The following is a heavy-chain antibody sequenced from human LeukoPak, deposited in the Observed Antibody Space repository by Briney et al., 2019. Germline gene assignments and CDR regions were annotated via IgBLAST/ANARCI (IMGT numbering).Heavy chain of an antibody. D-gene: IGHD6-6*01. CDR3: ARLYTSFRAVEI. Sequence: SETLSLTCAVSGGSISSGDYYWSWIRQHPGEGLEWIGYIYYSGSTYYNPYLKIPLTISINTSKNQFSLKRSSVTAADTSVYDCARLYTSFRAVEIWGQGTMVTVSS. J-gene: IGHJ3*02. CDR2: IYYSGST. CDR1: GGSISSGDYY. V-gene: IGHV4-31*11.